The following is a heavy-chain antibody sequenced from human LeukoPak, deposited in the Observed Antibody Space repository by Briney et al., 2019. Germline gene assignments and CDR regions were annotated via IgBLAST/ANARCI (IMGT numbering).Heavy chain of an antibody. J-gene: IGHJ3*02. CDR2: ISHRGNT. V-gene: IGHV4-34*01. Sequence: PSETLSLTCGVYGGSFSDKYWSWIRQSPGKGLEWIGEISHRGNTNYNPSLKSRVTISMDTSTNHFSQKLSSVTAADTAVYFCAREYTSSSTAFDIWGQGTMVTVSS. CDR3: AREYTSSSTAFDI. D-gene: IGHD6-6*01. CDR1: GGSFSDKY.